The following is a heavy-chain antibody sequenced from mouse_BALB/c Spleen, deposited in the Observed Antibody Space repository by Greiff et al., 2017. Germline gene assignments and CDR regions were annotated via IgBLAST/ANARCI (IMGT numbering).Heavy chain of an antibody. CDR1: GYSFTGYY. V-gene: IGHV1S34*01. Sequence: LVKPGASVKISCKASGYSFTGYYMHWVKQSHGKSLEWIGYISCYNGATSYNQKFKGKATFTVDTSSSTAYMQFNSLTSEDSAVYYCARLRLRGDAMDYWGQGTSVTVSS. CDR2: ISCYNGAT. D-gene: IGHD1-2*01. J-gene: IGHJ4*01. CDR3: ARLRLRGDAMDY.